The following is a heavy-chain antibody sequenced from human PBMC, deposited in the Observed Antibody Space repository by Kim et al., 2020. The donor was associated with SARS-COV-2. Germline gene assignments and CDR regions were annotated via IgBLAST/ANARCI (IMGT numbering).Heavy chain of an antibody. Sequence: SETLSLTCTVSGGSISSGGYYWSWIRQHPGKGLEWIGYIYYSGSTYYNPSLKSRVTISVDTSKNQFSLKLSSVTAADTAVYYCARVPDCSSTSCYAGQLLWFGEGADAFDIWGQGTMVTVSS. CDR3: ARVPDCSSTSCYAGQLLWFGEGADAFDI. D-gene: IGHD2-2*01. V-gene: IGHV4-31*03. CDR1: GGSISSGGYY. CDR2: IYYSGST. J-gene: IGHJ3*02.